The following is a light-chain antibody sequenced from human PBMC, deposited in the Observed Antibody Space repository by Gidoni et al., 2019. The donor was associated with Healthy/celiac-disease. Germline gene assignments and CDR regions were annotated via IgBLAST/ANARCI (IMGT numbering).Light chain of an antibody. CDR2: AAS. J-gene: IGKJ4*01. CDR1: QSISSY. Sequence: DIQMTQSPSSLSASVGDRVPITCRASQSISSYLNWYQQKPGKAPKLLIYAASSLQSGVPSRFSGSGSGTDFTLTISSMQPEDFATYYCQQRYSTPPLTFGGGTKVEIK. CDR3: QQRYSTPPLT. V-gene: IGKV1-39*01.